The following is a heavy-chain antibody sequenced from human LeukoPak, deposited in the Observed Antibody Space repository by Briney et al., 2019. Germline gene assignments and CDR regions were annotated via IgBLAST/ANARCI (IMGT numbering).Heavy chain of an antibody. CDR1: GFTFTYAW. J-gene: IGHJ4*02. CDR3: TKDGEAPGYSSY. D-gene: IGHD6-19*01. V-gene: IGHV3-23*01. Sequence: GGSLRLSCAASGFTFTYAWMSWVRQAPGKGLEWVSSITDSGDRTYYADSVKGRFTISRDNSKNTLFLQMNSLRAEDTAVYYCTKDGEAPGYSSYWGQGTLVTVSS. CDR2: ITDSGDRT.